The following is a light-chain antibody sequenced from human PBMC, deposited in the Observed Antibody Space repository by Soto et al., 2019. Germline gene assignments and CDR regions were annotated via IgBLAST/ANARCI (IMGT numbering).Light chain of an antibody. CDR1: QTLDNN. V-gene: IGKV1-39*01. CDR2: VAF. Sequence: DIQMTQSPSSLSASVGDRVTITCRASQTLDNNLNWYQQKPGKAPRLLIYVAFSLQSGVPSRFSGSGSGTDFTLTISILQPDDFATYFCQHSFSIPYTFGQGTILEIK. J-gene: IGKJ2*01. CDR3: QHSFSIPYT.